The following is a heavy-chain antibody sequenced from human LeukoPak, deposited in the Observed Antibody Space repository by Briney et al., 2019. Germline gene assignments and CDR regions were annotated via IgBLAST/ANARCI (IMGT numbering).Heavy chain of an antibody. D-gene: IGHD2-21*02. CDR2: INPSGGDT. V-gene: IGHV1-46*01. Sequence: GASVKVSCKASGYTFTTYYIHWVRQAPGRGLEWMGIINPSGGDTSYAQKYQGRVTVTRDTSTSAVYMELSSLRSEDTAVYYCAALYCGGDCSQVMQEGDYSMDVWGQGTTVTVSS. CDR3: AALYCGGDCSQVMQEGDYSMDV. J-gene: IGHJ6*02. CDR1: GYTFTTYY.